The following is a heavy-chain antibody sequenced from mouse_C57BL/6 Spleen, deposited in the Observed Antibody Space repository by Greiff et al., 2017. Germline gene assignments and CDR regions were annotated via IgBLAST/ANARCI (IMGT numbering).Heavy chain of an antibody. D-gene: IGHD1-1*01. Sequence: VMLVESGPGLVAPSQSLSISCTVSGFSLTSYAISWVRQPPGKGLEWLGVIWTGGGANYNSALKSRLSIIIDNSKSKVFLKMNSLRTDDTARYYCSRHYYGSSPYAMDFWGQGTSVTVSS. CDR2: IWTGGGA. J-gene: IGHJ4*01. CDR3: SRHYYGSSPYAMDF. V-gene: IGHV2-9-1*01. CDR1: GFSLTSYA.